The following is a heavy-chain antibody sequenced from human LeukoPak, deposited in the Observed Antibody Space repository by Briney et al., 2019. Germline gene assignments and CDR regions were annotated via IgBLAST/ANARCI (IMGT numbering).Heavy chain of an antibody. J-gene: IGHJ4*02. CDR2: IIPILGIA. D-gene: IGHD6-19*01. CDR3: ARAVEGYYFDY. CDR1: GGTFSSYA. Sequence: SVKVSCKASGGTFSSYAISWVRQAPGQGLEWMGRIIPILGIANYAQKFQGRVTITADESTSTAYMELSSLRSEDTAVYYCARAVEGYYFDYWGQGTLVTVSS. V-gene: IGHV1-69*04.